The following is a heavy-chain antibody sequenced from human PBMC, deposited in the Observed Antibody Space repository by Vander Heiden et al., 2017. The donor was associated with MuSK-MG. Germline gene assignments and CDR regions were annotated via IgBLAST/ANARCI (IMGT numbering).Heavy chain of an antibody. CDR2: CDPEAGET. CDR1: GFALIELS. D-gene: IGHD3-3*01. J-gene: IGHJ6*03. V-gene: IGHV1-24*01. Sequence: QVQLVQSGAEVKKPGASVEVSCKVSGFALIELSMHGVRQAPGEGLEWRGSCDPEAGETSYAQKFQGRVTMTEDTSTDTAYMELRSLRSEDTAVYYCVSSNYDLAMDVWGKGTTVTVSS. CDR3: VSSNYDLAMDV.